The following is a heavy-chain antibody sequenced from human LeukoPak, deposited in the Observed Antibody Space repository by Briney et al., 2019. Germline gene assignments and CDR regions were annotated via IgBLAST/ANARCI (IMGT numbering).Heavy chain of an antibody. V-gene: IGHV6-1*01. CDR1: GDSVSNTNVV. CDR2: TYYRSKWSS. CDR3: ARGNWGWFDY. J-gene: IGHJ4*02. D-gene: IGHD7-27*01. Sequence: PSQTLSLTCAISGDSVSNTNVVWNWIRLSPSRGLEWLGRTYYRSKWSSDFAVSVRSRITITSDTSKNQFSLQLNSVTPEDTAVYYCARGNWGWFDYWGQGTLVTVSS.